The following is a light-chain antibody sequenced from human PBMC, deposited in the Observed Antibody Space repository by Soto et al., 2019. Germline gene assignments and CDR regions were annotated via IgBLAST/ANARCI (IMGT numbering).Light chain of an antibody. CDR1: SSDVGSYPL. Sequence: QSALTQPASVSGSPGRSITISCTGTSSDVGSYPLVSWYQQYPAKAPKLLIYEATKRPSGVSSRFSGSKSGNTASLTISRLQAEDEADYYCSSYTSSSTLVVFGGGTKLTVL. CDR3: SSYTSSSTLVV. CDR2: EAT. J-gene: IGLJ2*01. V-gene: IGLV2-14*02.